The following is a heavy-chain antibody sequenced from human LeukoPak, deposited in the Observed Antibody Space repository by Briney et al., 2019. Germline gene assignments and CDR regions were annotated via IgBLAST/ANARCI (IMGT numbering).Heavy chain of an antibody. CDR2: INPNSGGA. D-gene: IGHD3-22*01. V-gene: IGHV1/OR15-1*01. J-gene: IGHJ5*02. CDR3: ARALLRPWFDP. CDR1: GYIFTDYY. Sequence: ASVKVSCKASGYIFTDYYMHWVRQAPGQELGWMGRINPNSGGANYAQKFQGRVTMTRDTSISTVYTELSSLRSEDTATYYCARALLRPWFDPWGQGTLVTVSS.